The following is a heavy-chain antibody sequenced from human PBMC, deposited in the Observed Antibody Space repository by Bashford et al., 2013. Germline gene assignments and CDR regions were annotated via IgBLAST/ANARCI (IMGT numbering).Heavy chain of an antibody. Sequence: SETLSLTCTVSGGSISSSSYYWGWIRQPPGRGLEWIGSIYYSGSTYYNPSLKSRVTISVDTSKNQFSLKLSSVTAADTAVYYCARGGGATLASYGMDVWGQGTTVTVSS. V-gene: IGHV4-39*01. J-gene: IGHJ6*02. CDR1: GGSISSSSYY. CDR3: ARGGGATLASYGMDV. D-gene: IGHD3-16*01. CDR2: IYYSGST.